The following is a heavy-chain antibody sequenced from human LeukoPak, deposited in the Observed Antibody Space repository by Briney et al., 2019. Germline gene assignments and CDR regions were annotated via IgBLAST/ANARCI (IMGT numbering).Heavy chain of an antibody. D-gene: IGHD3-16*02. Sequence: SETLSLTCAVYGGSFSDYYWSWIRLPPGKGLEWIGEINHSGTTNYSPSLKSRVSISVDTSKNQFSLKLNSVTAADAAMYYCASHYSSGSYRYTGSFDSWGQGMLVNVSS. CDR3: ASHYSSGSYRYTGSFDS. CDR2: INHSGTT. J-gene: IGHJ4*02. CDR1: GGSFSDYY. V-gene: IGHV4-34*01.